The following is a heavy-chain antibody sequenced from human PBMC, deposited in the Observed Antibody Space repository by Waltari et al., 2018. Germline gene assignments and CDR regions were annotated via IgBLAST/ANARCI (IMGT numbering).Heavy chain of an antibody. V-gene: IGHV4-39*07. J-gene: IGHJ4*02. CDR3: ATNYRPWFRELLSHFDY. Sequence: QLQLQESGPGLVKPSETLSLTCTVSGGSISSSSYYWGWIRQPPGKGLEWIGSIYYSGSTYYNPSLKSRVTISVDTSKNQFSLKLRSVTAADTAVYYCATNYRPWFRELLSHFDYWGQGTLVTVSS. D-gene: IGHD3-10*01. CDR2: IYYSGST. CDR1: GGSISSSSYY.